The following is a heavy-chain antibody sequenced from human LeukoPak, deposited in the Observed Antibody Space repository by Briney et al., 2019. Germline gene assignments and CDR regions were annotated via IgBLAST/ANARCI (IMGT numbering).Heavy chain of an antibody. CDR2: IIPILGIA. CDR1: GGTFSSYA. Sequence: SSVKLSCKASGGTFSSYAISWVRQAPGQGLEWMGRIIPILGIANYAQKFQGRVTITADKSTSTAYMELSSLRSEDTAVYYCARSHEDIVVVPAAFYYGMDVWGQGTTVTVSS. J-gene: IGHJ6*02. CDR3: ARSHEDIVVVPAAFYYGMDV. V-gene: IGHV1-69*04. D-gene: IGHD2-2*01.